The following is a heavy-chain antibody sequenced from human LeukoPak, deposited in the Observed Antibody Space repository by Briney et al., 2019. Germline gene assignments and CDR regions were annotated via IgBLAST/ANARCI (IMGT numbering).Heavy chain of an antibody. J-gene: IGHJ4*02. D-gene: IGHD1/OR15-1a*01. CDR3: AREREEGEQNGGYFDY. V-gene: IGHV4-34*01. Sequence: SETLSLTCAVYGGSFSGYYWSWIRQPPGKGLEWIGEINHSGSTNYNPSLKSRVTISVDTSKNQFSLKLSSVTAADTAVYYCAREREEGEQNGGYFDYWGQGTLVTVSS. CDR2: INHSGST. CDR1: GGSFSGYY.